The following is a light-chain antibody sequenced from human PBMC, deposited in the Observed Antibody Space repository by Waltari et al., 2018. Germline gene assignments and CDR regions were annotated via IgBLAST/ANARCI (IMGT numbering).Light chain of an antibody. CDR3: QQFTSAPFT. CDR1: QVISNR. J-gene: IGKJ3*01. CDR2: TSS. V-gene: IGKV1-27*01. Sequence: DIQMTQSPSSLSASIGDRVIITCRARQVISNRLAWYQQKPGKVPKLLIYTSSTLQSGVPARFSGSGSGTDFTLTISSLQPEDVATYYCQQFTSAPFTFGPGTKVDIK.